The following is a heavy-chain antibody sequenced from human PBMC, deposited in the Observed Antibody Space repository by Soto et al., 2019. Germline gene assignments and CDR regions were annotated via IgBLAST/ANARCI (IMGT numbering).Heavy chain of an antibody. Sequence: SETLSLTCTVSGGSISSGGYYWSWIRQHPGKGLEWIGYIYYSGSTYYNPSLKSRVTISVDTSKNQFSLKLSSVTAADTAVYYCARVRGIQLWFGLGWFDPWGQGTLVTVSS. CDR3: ARVRGIQLWFGLGWFDP. V-gene: IGHV4-31*03. J-gene: IGHJ5*02. CDR2: IYYSGST. D-gene: IGHD5-18*01. CDR1: GGSISSGGYY.